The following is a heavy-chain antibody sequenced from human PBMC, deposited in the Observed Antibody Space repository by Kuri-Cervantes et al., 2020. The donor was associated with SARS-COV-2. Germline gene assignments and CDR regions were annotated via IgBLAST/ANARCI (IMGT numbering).Heavy chain of an antibody. CDR2: ISAYNGNT. CDR3: VRDRGSYYRDGFEP. CDR1: GYTFTSYG. Sequence: ASVKVSCKASGYTFTSYGISWVRQAPGQGLEWMGWISAYNGNTNYAQKLQGRVTMTPDTSTSTAYMELRSLRYDDTAVYYCVRDRGSYYRDGFEPWGQGTLVTVSS. V-gene: IGHV1-18*01. D-gene: IGHD1-26*01. J-gene: IGHJ5*02.